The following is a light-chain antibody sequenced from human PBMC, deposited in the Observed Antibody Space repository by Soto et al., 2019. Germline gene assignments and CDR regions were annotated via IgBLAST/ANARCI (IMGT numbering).Light chain of an antibody. CDR3: QQYYTAPLP. CDR2: WAC. CDR1: QSVLSSSNNKNY. J-gene: IGKJ3*01. Sequence: DIVMTQSPDSLAVSLGERATINCKSSQSVLSSSNNKNYLAWYQQKPGQPPKLLIYWACTRESGVPDRFSGSGSGTDFTLTISSLQAEDVAVYYCQQYYTAPLPFGPGTKVDIK. V-gene: IGKV4-1*01.